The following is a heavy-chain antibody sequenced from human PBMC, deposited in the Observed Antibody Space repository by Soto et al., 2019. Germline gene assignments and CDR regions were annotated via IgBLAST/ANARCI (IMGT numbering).Heavy chain of an antibody. V-gene: IGHV4-30-4*01. D-gene: IGHD3-16*01. CDR3: ARARGWGEQPDY. Sequence: SETLSLTCTVSGGSISSGDYYWSWIRQPPGKGLEWIGYIYYSGSTYYNPSLKSRVTISVDTSKNQFSLKLSSVTAADTAVYYCARARGWGEQPDYWGQGTLVTVSS. CDR1: GGSISSGDYY. CDR2: IYYSGST. J-gene: IGHJ4*02.